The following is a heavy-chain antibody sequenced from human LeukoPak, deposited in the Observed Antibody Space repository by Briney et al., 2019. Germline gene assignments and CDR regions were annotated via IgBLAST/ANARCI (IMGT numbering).Heavy chain of an antibody. J-gene: IGHJ2*01. D-gene: IGHD3-22*01. CDR2: IIADADDT. CDR1: GFTFGNYA. CDR3: ARDRRDYDSSGYYKNNYWYFDL. Sequence: GGSLRLSCAASGFTFGNYAMSWVRQAPGKGLEWVSGIIADADDTYYADSVKGRFTISRDHSKNTLHLQMNSLRAQDTAVYYCARDRRDYDSSGYYKNNYWYFDLWGRGTLVTVSS. V-gene: IGHV3-23*01.